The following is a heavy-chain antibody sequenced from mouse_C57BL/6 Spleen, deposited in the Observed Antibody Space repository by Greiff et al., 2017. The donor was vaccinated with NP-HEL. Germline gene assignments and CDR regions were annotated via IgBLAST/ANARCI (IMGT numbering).Heavy chain of an antibody. CDR2: ISYDGSN. V-gene: IGHV3-6*01. CDR3: ARSVLYAMDY. Sequence: EVKVEESGPGLVKPSQSLSLTCSVTGYSITSGYYWNWIRQFPGNKLEWMGYISYDGSNNYNPSLKNRISITRDTSKNQFFLKLNSVTTEDTATYYCARSVLYAMDYWGQGTSVTVSS. CDR1: GYSITSGYY. J-gene: IGHJ4*01.